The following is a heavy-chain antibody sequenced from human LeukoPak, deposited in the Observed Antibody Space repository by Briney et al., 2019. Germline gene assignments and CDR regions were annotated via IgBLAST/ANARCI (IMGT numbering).Heavy chain of an antibody. V-gene: IGHV4-4*07. CDR3: ARLFPAAGTPYYYIMDV. Sequence: PSETLSLTCTVSGGSISSYYWSWIRQPAGKGLEWIGRIYTSGSNNYNPSLKSRVTMSVDTSKKQFSLRLSSVTAAGTAVYYCARLFPAAGTPYYYIMDVWGQGTTVTVSS. J-gene: IGHJ6*02. CDR1: GGSISSYY. CDR2: IYTSGSN. D-gene: IGHD6-13*01.